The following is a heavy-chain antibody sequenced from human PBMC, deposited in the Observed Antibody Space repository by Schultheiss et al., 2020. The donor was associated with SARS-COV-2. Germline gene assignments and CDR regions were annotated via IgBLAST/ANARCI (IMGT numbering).Heavy chain of an antibody. J-gene: IGHJ4*02. CDR3: ARGYYDFWSGYTYYFDY. Sequence: GGSLRLSCAASGFTFSNAWMSWVRQATGKGLEWVSAIGTAGDTYYPGSVKGRFTISRENAKNSLYLQMNSLRAGDTAVYYCARGYYDFWSGYTYYFDYWGQGTLVTVSS. CDR1: GFTFSNAW. CDR2: IGTAGDT. D-gene: IGHD3-3*01. V-gene: IGHV3-13*01.